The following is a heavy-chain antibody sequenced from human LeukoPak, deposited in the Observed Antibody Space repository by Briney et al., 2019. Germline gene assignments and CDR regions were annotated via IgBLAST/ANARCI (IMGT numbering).Heavy chain of an antibody. Sequence: ASVKVSCEASGGTFSSYAISWVRQAPGQGLEWMGRIIPILGIANYAQKFQGRVTITADKSTSTAYMELSSLRSEDTAVYYCARGAHYGDYDGWFDPWGQGTLVTVPS. CDR1: GGTFSSYA. CDR2: IIPILGIA. CDR3: ARGAHYGDYDGWFDP. V-gene: IGHV1-69*04. J-gene: IGHJ5*02. D-gene: IGHD4-17*01.